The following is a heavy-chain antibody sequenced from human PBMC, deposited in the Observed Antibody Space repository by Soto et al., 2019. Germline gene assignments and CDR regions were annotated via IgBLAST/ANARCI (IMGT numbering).Heavy chain of an antibody. CDR3: ARCVRHLPFDGGVGLDV. V-gene: IGHV4-31*03. D-gene: IGHD3-10*01. CDR1: GGSISSGGYY. CDR2: VYYSGIP. Sequence: QVQLQESGPGLLKPSQILSLTCSVSGGSISSGGYYWTWIRQRPGKGLEWIGFVYYSGIPYYSPSHESRLSMSVDTSQNHFSLRLTSVTAADTAVSYCARCVRHLPFDGGVGLDVWGQGTKVTVS. J-gene: IGHJ6*02.